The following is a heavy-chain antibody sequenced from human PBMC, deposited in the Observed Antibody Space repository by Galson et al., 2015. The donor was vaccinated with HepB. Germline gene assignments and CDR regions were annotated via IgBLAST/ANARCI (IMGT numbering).Heavy chain of an antibody. V-gene: IGHV5-51*03. CDR3: ARLPAVTYFDF. Sequence: QSGAEVKKPGESLKISCKGSGYSFTSYWIGWVRQMPGKGLEWMGIIYPGGSDTTYSPSFQGQVIISADKSISTAYLQWSSLEASDTAIYYCARLPAVTYFDFWGQGTLVSVSS. D-gene: IGHD4-17*01. CDR1: GYSFTSYW. J-gene: IGHJ4*02. CDR2: IYPGGSDT.